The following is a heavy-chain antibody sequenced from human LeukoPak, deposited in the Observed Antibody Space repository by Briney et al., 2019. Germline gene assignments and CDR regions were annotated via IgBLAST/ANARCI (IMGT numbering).Heavy chain of an antibody. CDR2: INPSGGST. Sequence: GASVKVSCKASGYTFTSYYMHWVRQAPGQGLEWMGIINPSGGSTSSAQKFQGRVTITADKSTSTAYMELSSLRSEDTAVYYCARSVSRGSFDAFDIWGQGTMVTVSS. V-gene: IGHV1-46*01. CDR3: ARSVSRGSFDAFDI. CDR1: GYTFTSYY. J-gene: IGHJ3*02. D-gene: IGHD5-12*01.